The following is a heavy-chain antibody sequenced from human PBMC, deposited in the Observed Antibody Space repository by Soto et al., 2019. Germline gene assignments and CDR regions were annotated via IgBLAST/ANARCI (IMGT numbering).Heavy chain of an antibody. CDR1: GGSISSGDYY. CDR3: ASATVVTPVRFDY. J-gene: IGHJ4*02. V-gene: IGHV4-30-4*01. D-gene: IGHD4-17*01. Sequence: PSETLSLTCTVSGGSISSGDYYWSWIRQPPGKGLEWIGYIYYSGSTYYNPSLKSRVTISVDTSKNQFSLKLSSVTAADTAVYYCASATVVTPVRFDYWGQGTLVTVSS. CDR2: IYYSGST.